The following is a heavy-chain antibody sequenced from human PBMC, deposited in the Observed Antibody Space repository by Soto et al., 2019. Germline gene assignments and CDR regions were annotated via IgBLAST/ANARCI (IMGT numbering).Heavy chain of an antibody. CDR2: INPNSGNT. CDR3: ARERTVAGNDY. D-gene: IGHD6-19*01. Sequence: ASVKVSCKASGYTFTNYGISWVRQAPGQGLEWMGWINPNSGNTSYAQKVQGRVTMTTNTSISTTYMELSSLRSEDTAVYYCARERTVAGNDYWGQGTLVTVSS. CDR1: GYTFTNYG. J-gene: IGHJ4*02. V-gene: IGHV1-8*02.